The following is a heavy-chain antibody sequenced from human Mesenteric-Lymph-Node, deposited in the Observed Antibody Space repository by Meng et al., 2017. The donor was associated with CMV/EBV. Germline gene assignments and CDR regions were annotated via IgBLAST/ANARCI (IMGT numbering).Heavy chain of an antibody. CDR1: ASPFPASY. D-gene: IGHD3-10*01. V-gene: IGHV1-69-2*01. CDR2: VAPDDGDT. J-gene: IGHJ4*02. CDR3: ATLATGRDY. Sequence: QLSCELSASPFPASYMPWLPQAPGQGLESMRLVAPDDGDTLSAEKFQGRVTLPADPSTATAYLELSSLSSEDTAVYYCATLATGRDYWGQGTLVPVSS.